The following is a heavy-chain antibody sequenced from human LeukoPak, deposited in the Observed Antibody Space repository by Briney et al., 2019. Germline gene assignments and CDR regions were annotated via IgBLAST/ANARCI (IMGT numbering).Heavy chain of an antibody. J-gene: IGHJ6*03. V-gene: IGHV4-34*01. CDR2: INDNGRI. CDR3: ARRWNYGRNYYIDV. CDR1: GGSFSNYY. D-gene: IGHD1-7*01. Sequence: SETLSLTCAVYGGSFSNYYWSWNRQTPGKGMEWIGEINDNGRINYNPSLMSRVTVSVDTSKNQFSLRLTSATATDTAVYYCARRWNYGRNYYIDVWGKGATVSVSS.